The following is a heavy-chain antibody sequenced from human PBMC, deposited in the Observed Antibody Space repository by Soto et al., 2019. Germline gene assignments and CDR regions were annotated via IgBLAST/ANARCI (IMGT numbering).Heavy chain of an antibody. D-gene: IGHD1-1*01. CDR1: GFTFHSFT. CDR3: ARDPRETTYYLDD. Sequence: QVPLVESGGGVVQPGRSLRLSCAASGFTFHSFTMHWVRQSPGKGLEWVALISYDGTNEYYADSVKGRFTISRDNSKSTVYLQMSSLRTDDTALYYCARDPRETTYYLDDWGQGTLGTVSS. CDR2: ISYDGTNE. V-gene: IGHV3-30-3*01. J-gene: IGHJ4*02.